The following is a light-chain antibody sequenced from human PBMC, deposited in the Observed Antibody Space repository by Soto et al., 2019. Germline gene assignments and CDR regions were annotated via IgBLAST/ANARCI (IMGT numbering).Light chain of an antibody. CDR2: EVS. CDR3: SSYPSSNTPLYV. CDR1: SSDVGDYSY. J-gene: IGLJ1*01. V-gene: IGLV2-14*01. Sequence: QSALTQPASVSGSPGQSITISCTGSSSDVGDYSYVSWYQQHPNKAPKLMIYEVSNRPSGVSNRFSGSKSGNTASLTISGLQAEDEADYYCSSYPSSNTPLYVFGTGTKVTVL.